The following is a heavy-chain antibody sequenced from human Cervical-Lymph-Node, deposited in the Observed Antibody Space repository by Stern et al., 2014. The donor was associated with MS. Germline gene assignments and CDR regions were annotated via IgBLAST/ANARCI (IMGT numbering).Heavy chain of an antibody. Sequence: QLVQSGGGVVQPGTSLRLSCAASGFTFSSYGMHWVRQAPGKGLEWVALAWYDGSTAYYTNSVKGRFTISRDNSKNTLSLQMNSLTAEDPAVYYCARGHIPYAYNYLFDYWGQGTLVTVSS. CDR1: GFTFSSYG. J-gene: IGHJ4*02. V-gene: IGHV3-33*01. D-gene: IGHD5-24*01. CDR2: AWYDGSTA. CDR3: ARGHIPYAYNYLFDY.